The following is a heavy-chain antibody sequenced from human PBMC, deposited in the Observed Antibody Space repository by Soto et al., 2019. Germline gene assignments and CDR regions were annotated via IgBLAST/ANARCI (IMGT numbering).Heavy chain of an antibody. CDR2: IYYSGST. CDR3: ARDPPYGDYFDY. V-gene: IGHV4-30-4*01. J-gene: IGHJ4*02. D-gene: IGHD4-17*01. Sequence: PSETLSLTCTVSGGSIISGDYYWMWIRQPPGKGLEWIGYIYYSGSTYYNPSLKSRVTISVDTSKNQFSLKLSSVTAADTAVYYCARDPPYGDYFDYWGQGTLVTV. CDR1: GGSIISGDYY.